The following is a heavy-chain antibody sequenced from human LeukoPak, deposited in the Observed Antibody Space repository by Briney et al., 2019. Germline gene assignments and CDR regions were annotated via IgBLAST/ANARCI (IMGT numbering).Heavy chain of an antibody. J-gene: IGHJ4*02. CDR3: VRDWGYDSSGYWQKYFDT. Sequence: PGGSLRLSCAASGFTFSGYWMHWVRQAPGKGLMWVSRISSDGSSTNYADFVKGRFTISRDNAKSTLYLQMNSLRAEDTAVYYCVRDWGYDSSGYWQKYFDTWGQGTLVTVSS. D-gene: IGHD3-22*01. CDR2: ISSDGSST. V-gene: IGHV3-74*01. CDR1: GFTFSGYW.